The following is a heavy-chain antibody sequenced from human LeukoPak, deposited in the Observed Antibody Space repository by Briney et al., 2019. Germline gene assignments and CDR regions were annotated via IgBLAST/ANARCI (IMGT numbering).Heavy chain of an antibody. D-gene: IGHD3-3*01. V-gene: IGHV3-48*01. CDR2: ISSSSSTI. CDR1: GFTFSSYS. J-gene: IGHJ5*02. Sequence: PGGSLRLSCAASGFTFSSYSMNLVRQAPGKGLEWVSYISSSSSTIYYADSVKGRFTISRDNAKNSLYLQMNSLRAEDTAVYYCARDRAAERITIFGVVIDNWFDPWGQGTLVTVSS. CDR3: ARDRAAERITIFGVVIDNWFDP.